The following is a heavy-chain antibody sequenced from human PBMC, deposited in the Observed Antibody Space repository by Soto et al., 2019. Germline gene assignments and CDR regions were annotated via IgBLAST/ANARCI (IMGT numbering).Heavy chain of an antibody. Sequence: VSGPTLVNPTQTLTLTCTFSGFSLSSIGVGVGWIRQPPGKALEWLGILYWDDDKHYSPSLKSRISIAKDTSKDQVVLTLTNMDPVDTPTYSRAHTFLLVPTPHDVFDFWAQGTMDTGSS. D-gene: IGHD3-10*01. CDR2: LYWDDDK. CDR3: AHTFLLVPTPHDVFDF. J-gene: IGHJ3*01. CDR1: GFSLSSIGVG. V-gene: IGHV2-5*02.